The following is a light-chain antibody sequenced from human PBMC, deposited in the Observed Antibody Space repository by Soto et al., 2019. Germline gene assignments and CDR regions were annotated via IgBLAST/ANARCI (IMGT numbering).Light chain of an antibody. CDR2: DAS. CDR1: QSVSSY. Sequence: EIVLTQSPATLSLSPGERATLSCRASQSVSSYLAWYQQKPGQAPRLLIYDASKRATGIPARFSGRGSGTDFTLTISSLEPEDFAVYYCQQRSNWPPVITFGQGTRLEIK. J-gene: IGKJ5*01. CDR3: QQRSNWPPVIT. V-gene: IGKV3-11*01.